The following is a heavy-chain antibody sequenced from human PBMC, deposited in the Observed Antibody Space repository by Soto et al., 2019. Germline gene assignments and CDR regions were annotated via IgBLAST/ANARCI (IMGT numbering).Heavy chain of an antibody. CDR3: ARLEGLATISYYFDF. D-gene: IGHD3-9*01. Sequence: QLQLQESGPGLVKPSETLSLTCSVSGDSINSDKYYWGWIRQPPGKGLEWIGSIYYRGNTYYNPPLQTRVPIPLDKSKSQFSLKLNSVTAADSAVYFCARLEGLATISYYFDFWGQGALVTVSS. V-gene: IGHV4-39*01. CDR2: IYYRGNT. CDR1: GDSINSDKYY. J-gene: IGHJ4*02.